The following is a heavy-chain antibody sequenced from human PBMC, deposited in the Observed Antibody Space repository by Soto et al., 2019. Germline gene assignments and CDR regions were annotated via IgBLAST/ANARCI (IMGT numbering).Heavy chain of an antibody. CDR2: IYHSGST. J-gene: IGHJ4*02. V-gene: IGHV4-59*01. Sequence: QVQLQESGPGLVKPSETLSLTCTVSGGSINNYYWSWIRQPPGKGLEWIGYIYHSGSTNYNPSLKSRVTISIDTSKKQFSLRLSSVTAADTAVYYCARGIGLDYWGPVTLVTVA. CDR3: ARGIGLDY. CDR1: GGSINNYY. D-gene: IGHD3-10*01.